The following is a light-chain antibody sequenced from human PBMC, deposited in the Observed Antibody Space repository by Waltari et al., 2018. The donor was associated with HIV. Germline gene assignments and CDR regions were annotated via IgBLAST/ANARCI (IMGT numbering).Light chain of an antibody. J-gene: IGKJ4*01. CDR1: QSLLHSNGYNY. CDR3: MQTVQTPLT. CDR2: LGS. V-gene: IGKV2-28*01. Sequence: DIVLTQSPLPLPVTPGEQAFIPCRSSQSLLHSNGYNYLDWYLQKPGQSPQLLIYLGSNRASGVPDRFSGSGSGTDFTLTISRVEAEDVGVYYCMQTVQTPLTFGGGTKVEI.